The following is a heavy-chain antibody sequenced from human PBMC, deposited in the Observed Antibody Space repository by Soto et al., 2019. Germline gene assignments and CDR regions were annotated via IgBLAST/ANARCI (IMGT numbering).Heavy chain of an antibody. CDR2: IYPRDSDA. Sequence: PGESLKISCKGSGYTFSTYWIGWVRQMPGKGLEWMGIIYPRDSDAKYSPSFQGHVTISVDTSISTAYLHWTSLTASDTAIYYCARLLGAGLALVPFPPFEYWGQGAVAPVPP. D-gene: IGHD3-16*01. CDR1: GYTFSTYW. V-gene: IGHV5-51*01. J-gene: IGHJ4*02. CDR3: ARLLGAGLALVPFPPFEY.